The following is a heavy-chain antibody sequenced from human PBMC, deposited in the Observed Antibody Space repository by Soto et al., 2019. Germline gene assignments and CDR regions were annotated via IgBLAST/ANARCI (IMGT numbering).Heavy chain of an antibody. J-gene: IGHJ4*02. V-gene: IGHV4-39*07. CDR2: IYYRGST. CDR1: GGSISSSTYS. Sequence: SETLSLTCSVSGGSISSSTYSWGWIRQSPGKGLEWIGKIYYRGSTYYNPSLQSRVTISVDTSKNQFSLKLSSVTAADTAVYYCARGITEGGYDRIDYWGQGTLVTVSS. CDR3: ARGITEGGYDRIDY. D-gene: IGHD5-12*01.